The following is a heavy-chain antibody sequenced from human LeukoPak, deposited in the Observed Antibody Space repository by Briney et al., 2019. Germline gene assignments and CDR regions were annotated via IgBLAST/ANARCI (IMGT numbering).Heavy chain of an antibody. D-gene: IGHD6-13*01. CDR1: GFTFSSYA. CDR2: ISGSSSYI. J-gene: IGHJ6*03. V-gene: IGHV3-21*01. Sequence: PGGSLRLSCAASGFTFSSYAMSWVRQAPGKGLEWVSSISGSSSYIYYADSVKGRFTISRDNAKNSLYLQMNSLRAEDTAVYYCAKSAAAGDYYYMDVWGKGTTVTVSS. CDR3: AKSAAAGDYYYMDV.